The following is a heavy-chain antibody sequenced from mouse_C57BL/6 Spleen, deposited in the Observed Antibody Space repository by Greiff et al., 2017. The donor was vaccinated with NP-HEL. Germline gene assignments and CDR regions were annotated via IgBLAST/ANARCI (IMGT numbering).Heavy chain of an antibody. Sequence: VQLQESGAELVRPGASVTLSCKASGYTFTDYEMHWVKQTPVHGLEWIGAIDPDTGGTAYNQKFKGKAILTADKSSSTAYMELRSLTSEDSAVYYCTRKERTGTGENYFDYWGQGTTLTVSS. CDR1: GYTFTDYE. CDR2: IDPDTGGT. J-gene: IGHJ2*01. D-gene: IGHD4-1*01. CDR3: TRKERTGTGENYFDY. V-gene: IGHV1-15*01.